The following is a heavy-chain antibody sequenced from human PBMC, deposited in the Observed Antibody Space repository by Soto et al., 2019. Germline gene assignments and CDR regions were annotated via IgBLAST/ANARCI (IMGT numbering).Heavy chain of an antibody. CDR1: DASISSGDYY. CDR2: IYYSGST. D-gene: IGHD7-27*01. Sequence: ASETLSLTCSVYDASISSGDYYWSWIRQPPGKGLEWIGYIYYSGSTYYNPSLKSRVTISVDTSKNQFSLNLSSVTAADTAVYYCASDNWAHVGGMDVWGQGTTVTVSS. V-gene: IGHV4-30-4*01. CDR3: ASDNWAHVGGMDV. J-gene: IGHJ6*02.